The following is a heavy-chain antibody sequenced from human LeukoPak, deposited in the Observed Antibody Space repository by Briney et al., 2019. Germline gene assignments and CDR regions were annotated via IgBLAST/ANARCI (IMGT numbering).Heavy chain of an antibody. CDR3: ARGGSSSWHGDAFDI. D-gene: IGHD6-13*01. V-gene: IGHV3-30*03. Sequence: GGSLRLSCAASGFTFSSYGMHWVRQAPGKGLEWVAVISNDGSSKYYADSVKGRFTISRDNAKNSLYLQMNSLRAEDTAVYYCARGGSSSWHGDAFDIWGQGTMVTVSS. CDR1: GFTFSSYG. CDR2: ISNDGSSK. J-gene: IGHJ3*02.